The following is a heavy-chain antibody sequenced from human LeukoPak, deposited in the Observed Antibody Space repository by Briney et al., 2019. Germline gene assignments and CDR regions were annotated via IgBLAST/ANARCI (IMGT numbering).Heavy chain of an antibody. CDR1: GGSINTYY. Sequence: SETLSLTCTVSGGSINTYYWSWIRQPAGKGLEWIGRIYTSGSTDYNPSLKSRVTMSVDTPKNQFSLNLNSVTAADTAVYYCARERGLWPAYDYCMDVWGKGTMVTVSS. V-gene: IGHV4-4*07. CDR2: IYTSGST. D-gene: IGHD3-16*01. CDR3: ARERGLWPAYDYCMDV. J-gene: IGHJ6*03.